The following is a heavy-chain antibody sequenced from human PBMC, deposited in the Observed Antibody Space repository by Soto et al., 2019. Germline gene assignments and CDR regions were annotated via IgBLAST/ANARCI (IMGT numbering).Heavy chain of an antibody. J-gene: IGHJ4*02. CDR2: IHYSGST. Sequence: PSETLSLPCTVSCDSITSNSYFCAWIRQPPGKGLEWIGFIHYSGSTNYNPSLKSRVTMSVDTSKNQFSLKLTSVNAADTAVYYCTRGGDAYKNGHWGQGTLVTVS. CDR1: CDSITSNSYF. V-gene: IGHV4-61*05. CDR3: TRGGDAYKNGH. D-gene: IGHD2-21*01.